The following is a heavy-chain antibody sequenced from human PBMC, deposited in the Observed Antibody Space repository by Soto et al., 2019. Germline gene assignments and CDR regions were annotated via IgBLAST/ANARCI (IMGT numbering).Heavy chain of an antibody. J-gene: IGHJ6*02. D-gene: IGHD3-3*01. CDR2: IYPGDSDT. Sequence: GESLKISCKGSGFSSRTYWIAWVRQMPGKGLEWMGNIYPGDSDTRYSPSFQGQVTNSADKSISTAYLQWSSLKASDTAMYYCARQASTIFGVVKDYYYYYGMDVWGQGTTVTVSS. V-gene: IGHV5-51*01. CDR1: GFSSRTYW. CDR3: ARQASTIFGVVKDYYYYYGMDV.